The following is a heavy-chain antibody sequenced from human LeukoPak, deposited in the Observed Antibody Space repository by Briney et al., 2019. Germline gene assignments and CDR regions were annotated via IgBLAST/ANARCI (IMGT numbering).Heavy chain of an antibody. CDR3: ARDTPYYYGSGSYCPNFDY. J-gene: IGHJ4*02. CDR2: ISYDGSNK. Sequence: GGSLRLSCAASGFTFSSYAMHWVRQAPGKGLEWVAVISYDGSNKYYADSVKGRFTISRDYSKNTLYLQMNSLRAEDTAVYYCARDTPYYYGSGSYCPNFDYWGQGTLVTVSS. D-gene: IGHD3-10*01. V-gene: IGHV3-30*04. CDR1: GFTFSSYA.